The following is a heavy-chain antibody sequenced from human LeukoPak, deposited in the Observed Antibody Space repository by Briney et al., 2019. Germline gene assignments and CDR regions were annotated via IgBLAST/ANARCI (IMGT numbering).Heavy chain of an antibody. CDR2: ISYDGSNK. V-gene: IGHV3-30*18. Sequence: GGSLRLSCAASGFTFSSYGMHWVRQAPGKGLEWVAVISYDGSNKYYADSVKGRFTISRDNSKNTLYLQMNSLRAEDTAVYYCAKETFRFGGGVWFDPWGQGTLVTVSS. CDR3: AKETFRFGGGVWFDP. D-gene: IGHD3-10*01. CDR1: GFTFSSYG. J-gene: IGHJ5*02.